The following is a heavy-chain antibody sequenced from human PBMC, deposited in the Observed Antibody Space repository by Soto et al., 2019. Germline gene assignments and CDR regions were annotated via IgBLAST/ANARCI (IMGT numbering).Heavy chain of an antibody. D-gene: IGHD4-17*01. CDR2: ISRNSGSI. Sequence: EVQLVESGGGLVQPGVSLRLCCAASGFTFDDYAMQLVRQAPGKGLELVSGISRNSGSIGYADSVKGRLTSSRDNPKNSLCLEMNILRAEDTVLYYCAKASTVKNWFGPWGQGTLVTVSS. J-gene: IGHJ5*02. CDR1: GFTFDDYA. V-gene: IGHV3-9*01. CDR3: AKASTVKNWFGP.